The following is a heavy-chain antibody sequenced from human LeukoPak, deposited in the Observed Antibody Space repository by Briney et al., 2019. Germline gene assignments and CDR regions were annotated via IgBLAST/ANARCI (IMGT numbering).Heavy chain of an antibody. V-gene: IGHV3-30*02. CDR2: IRDDGPIK. J-gene: IGHJ4*02. D-gene: IGHD6-13*01. CDR1: GFTFSSYG. CDR3: AKVHGGSWGIFDY. Sequence: GGSLRLSCVASGFTFSSYGIQSARPAPGKGLEWVTLIRDDGPIKYYADSVKGRFTISRDNSQNTLYLKMNRLRAEDTAVYYCAKVHGGSWGIFDYWGQGILVTVSS.